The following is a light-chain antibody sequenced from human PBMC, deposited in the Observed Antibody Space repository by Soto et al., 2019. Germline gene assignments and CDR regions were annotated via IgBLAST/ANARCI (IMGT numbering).Light chain of an antibody. CDR3: AAWDDSLNGRYV. CDR1: SSHIGSNT. CDR2: SNN. V-gene: IGLV1-44*01. Sequence: SVLTQPPSASGTPGQRVIISCSGSSSHIGSNTVNWYQQLPGTAPKLLIYSNNQRPSGVPDRFSGSKSGTSASLAISGLQSEDEADYYCAAWDDSLNGRYVFGTGTKVTV. J-gene: IGLJ1*01.